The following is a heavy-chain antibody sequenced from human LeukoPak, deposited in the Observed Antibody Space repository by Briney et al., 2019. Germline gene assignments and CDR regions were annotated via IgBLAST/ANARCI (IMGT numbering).Heavy chain of an antibody. CDR3: GKGTVVVPAVADY. CDR2: ISSSSTI. J-gene: IGHJ4*02. CDR1: GFTVISNL. Sequence: PGGSLRLSCAASGFTVISNLMTWVRQSPGRGLEWVSYISSSSTIYYADSVKGRFTISRDNAKNSLYLQMNSLRAEDTAVYYCGKGTVVVPAVADYWGQGTLVTVSS. V-gene: IGHV3-48*01. D-gene: IGHD2-2*01.